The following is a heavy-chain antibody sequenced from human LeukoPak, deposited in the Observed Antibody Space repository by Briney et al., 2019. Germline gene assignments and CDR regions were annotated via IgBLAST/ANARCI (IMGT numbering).Heavy chain of an antibody. CDR2: ISGSGSTV. CDR3: ARDRGNSDPGDWFDS. D-gene: IGHD4-23*01. CDR1: GFTFSDYY. V-gene: IGHV3-11*01. J-gene: IGHJ5*01. Sequence: GSLRLSCAASGFTFSDYYMSWIRQAPGKGLEGVSYISGSGSTVYYAASGRGRFTISRDNAKNSLFLQMNSLRAEDTAVYYCARDRGNSDPGDWFDSWGQGTLVTVSS.